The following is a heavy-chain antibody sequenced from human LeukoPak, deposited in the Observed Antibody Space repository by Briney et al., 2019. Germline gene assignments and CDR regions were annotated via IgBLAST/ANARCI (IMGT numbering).Heavy chain of an antibody. V-gene: IGHV3-23*01. CDR3: AKDGGRFGITIFGVVITPYFDY. D-gene: IGHD3-3*01. CDR1: GVTFSSYA. J-gene: IGHJ4*02. Sequence: GGSLRLSCAASGVTFSSYAMSWVRQAPGKGLEWVSAISGSGGSTYYADSVKGRFTISRDNSKNTLYLQMNSLRAEDTAVYYCAKDGGRFGITIFGVVITPYFDYWGQGTLVTVSS. CDR2: ISGSGGST.